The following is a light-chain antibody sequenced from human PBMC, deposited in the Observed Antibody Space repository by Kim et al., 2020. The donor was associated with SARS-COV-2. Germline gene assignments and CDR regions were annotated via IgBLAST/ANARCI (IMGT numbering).Light chain of an antibody. Sequence: SASAGDRVTITCRASQAIGSCLVWYQQKPGNAPNLLIYSASTLQNGVPSRFSGSGSGTDFTLTITCLQSEDFATYYCQQCYGLPYTFGQGTKLEI. J-gene: IGKJ2*01. CDR1: QAIGSC. CDR3: QQCYGLPYT. CDR2: SAS. V-gene: IGKV1-8*01.